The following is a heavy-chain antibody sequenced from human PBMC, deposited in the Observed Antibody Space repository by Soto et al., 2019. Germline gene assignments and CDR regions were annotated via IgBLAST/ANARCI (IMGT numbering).Heavy chain of an antibody. CDR3: GKDVSRVIAARGNSNYYYYYGMDV. J-gene: IGHJ6*02. Sequence: EVQLVESGGVVVQPGGSLRLSCAASGFTFDDYTMHWVRQAPGKGLEWVSLISWDGGSTYYADSVKGRFTISRDNSKNSLYLQMNSLRTEDTALYYCGKDVSRVIAARGNSNYYYYYGMDVWGQGTTVTVSS. CDR1: GFTFDDYT. D-gene: IGHD6-6*01. V-gene: IGHV3-43*01. CDR2: ISWDGGST.